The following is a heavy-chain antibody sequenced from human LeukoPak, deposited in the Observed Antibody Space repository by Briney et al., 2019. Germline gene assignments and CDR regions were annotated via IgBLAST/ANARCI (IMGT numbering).Heavy chain of an antibody. CDR1: GGSFSGYY. CDR3: ARVGRGVFPTNW. V-gene: IGHV4-34*01. CDR2: INHSGST. D-gene: IGHD1-14*01. Sequence: PSETLSLTCAVYGGSFSGYYWSWIRQPPGKGLEWIGEINHSGSTNYNPSLKSRVTISVDTSKNQFSLKLSSVTAAGTAVSYCARVGRGVFPTNWWGQGTLVTVSS. J-gene: IGHJ4*02.